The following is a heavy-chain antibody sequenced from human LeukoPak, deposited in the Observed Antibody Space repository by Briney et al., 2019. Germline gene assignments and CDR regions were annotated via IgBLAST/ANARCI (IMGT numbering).Heavy chain of an antibody. CDR1: GLTFSSYA. V-gene: IGHV3-23*01. CDR3: AKHQGGAVPAANPRNFDY. J-gene: IGHJ4*02. D-gene: IGHD2-2*01. CDR2: ISGSGGST. Sequence: GRSLRLSCAASGLTFSSYAMSWVRQAPGKGLEWVSAISGSGGSTYYADSVKGRFTISRDNSNNTLYLQINSLRVEDTAVYYCAKHQGGAVPAANPRNFDYWGQGTLVTVSS.